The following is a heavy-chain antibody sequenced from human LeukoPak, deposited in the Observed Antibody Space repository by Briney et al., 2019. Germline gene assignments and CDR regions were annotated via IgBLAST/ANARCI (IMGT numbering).Heavy chain of an antibody. CDR1: GYTFTNYD. CDR2: T. Sequence: ASVKVSCRASGYTFTNYDINWVRQATGQGLTGYARKCQGRVTMTRDTSISTAYMELSRLRSDDTAVYYCATTGYSSSSLGAFDIWGQGTMVTVSS. D-gene: IGHD6-13*01. J-gene: IGHJ3*02. CDR3: ATTGYSSSSLGAFDI. V-gene: IGHV1-8*02.